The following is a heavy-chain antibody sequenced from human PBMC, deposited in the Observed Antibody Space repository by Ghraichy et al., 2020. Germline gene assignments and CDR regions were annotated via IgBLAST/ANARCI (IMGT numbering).Heavy chain of an antibody. Sequence: SETLSLTCTVSGGSMRSYYWSWIRQPSGKGLEWIGYIYYSGTTNYNPSLKSRVTISVDTSKNQFSLRLSSVTAADTAGYYCARDWGSGSTYYMDVWGKGTTVTVSS. D-gene: IGHD3-10*01. V-gene: IGHV4-59*01. CDR2: IYYSGTT. CDR1: GGSMRSYY. J-gene: IGHJ6*03. CDR3: ARDWGSGSTYYMDV.